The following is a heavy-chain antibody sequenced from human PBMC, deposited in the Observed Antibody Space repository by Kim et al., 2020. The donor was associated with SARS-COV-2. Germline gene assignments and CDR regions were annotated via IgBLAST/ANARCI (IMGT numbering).Heavy chain of an antibody. CDR1: GYSFTSYW. D-gene: IGHD2-2*01. Sequence: GESLKISCKGSGYSFTSYWIGWVRQMPGKGLEWMGIIYPGDSDTRYSPSFQGQVTISADKSISTAYLQWSSLKASDTAMYYCARLSGGGYCSSTSCPADWFDPWGQGTLVTVSS. J-gene: IGHJ5*02. CDR2: IYPGDSDT. V-gene: IGHV5-51*01. CDR3: ARLSGGGYCSSTSCPADWFDP.